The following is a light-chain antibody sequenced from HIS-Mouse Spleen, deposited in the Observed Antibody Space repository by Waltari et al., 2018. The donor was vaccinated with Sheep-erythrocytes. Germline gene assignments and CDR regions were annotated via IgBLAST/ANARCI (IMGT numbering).Light chain of an antibody. Sequence: QSALTQPRSVSGSPGQSVTISCPGTSSDVGGYNHVSWYQQPPGKAPKLMIYDVSKRPSGVPDRISGSKSGNTASLTISGLQAEDEADYYCCSYAGSYTWVFGGGTKLTVL. J-gene: IGLJ3*02. CDR1: SSDVGGYNH. CDR2: DVS. CDR3: CSYAGSYTWV. V-gene: IGLV2-11*01.